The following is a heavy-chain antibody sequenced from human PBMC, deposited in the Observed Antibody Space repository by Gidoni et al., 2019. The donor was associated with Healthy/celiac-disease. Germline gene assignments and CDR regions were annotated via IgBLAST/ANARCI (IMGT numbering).Heavy chain of an antibody. CDR2: ISSSSSYI. V-gene: IGHV3-21*01. Sequence: EVQLVESGGGLVKPGGSLRLSCAASGFTFSSYSMNWVRQAPGKGLEWVSSISSSSSYIYYADSVKGRFTISRDNAKNSLYLQMNSLRAEDTAVYYCARVGGIAVAGPNPPSDYWGQGPLVTVSS. D-gene: IGHD6-19*01. J-gene: IGHJ4*02. CDR1: GFTFSSYS. CDR3: ARVGGIAVAGPNPPSDY.